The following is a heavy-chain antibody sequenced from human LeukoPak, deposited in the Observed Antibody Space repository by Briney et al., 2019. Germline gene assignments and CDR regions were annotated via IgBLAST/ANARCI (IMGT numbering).Heavy chain of an antibody. CDR1: GFTFSSFA. CDR2: ISYYGSNK. D-gene: IGHD4-17*01. J-gene: IGHJ4*02. V-gene: IGHV3-30*04. CDR3: AREGDYVSMTFDY. Sequence: GGSLRLSCAAYGFTFSSFAMHWVRQAPGKGREWGADISYYGSNKYSADSVKGRFTNSRANSKNTLYLQMNSLRAEDTAVYYCAREGDYVSMTFDYWGQGTLVTVSS.